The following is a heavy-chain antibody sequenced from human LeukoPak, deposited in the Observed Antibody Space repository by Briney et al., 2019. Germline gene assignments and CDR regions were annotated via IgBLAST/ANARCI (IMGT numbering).Heavy chain of an antibody. Sequence: SETLSLTCTVSGGSISSYYWSWTRQPPGKGLEWIGYIYYSGSTNYNPSLKSRVTISVDTSKNQFSLKLSSVTAADTAVYYCASTYYYGPDAFDIWGQGTMVTVSS. D-gene: IGHD3-10*01. J-gene: IGHJ3*02. CDR2: IYYSGST. CDR3: ASTYYYGPDAFDI. V-gene: IGHV4-59*08. CDR1: GGSISSYY.